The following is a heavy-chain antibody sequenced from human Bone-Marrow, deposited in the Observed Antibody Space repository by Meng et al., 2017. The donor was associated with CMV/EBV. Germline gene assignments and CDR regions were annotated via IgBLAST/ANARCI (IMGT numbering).Heavy chain of an antibody. V-gene: IGHV3-23*01. CDR2: ISGGGRST. Sequence: GESLKISCAASGFIFHDYAMAWVRQAPGKGLEWASTISGGGRSTYYADSVKGRFTISRDNSKDTVFLQMNSLRAQDTAVYFCAKDRILCSGTSCYSRYYYDFGMDAWGLGTTVTVAS. CDR1: GFIFHDYA. D-gene: IGHD2-15*01. CDR3: AKDRILCSGTSCYSRYYYDFGMDA. J-gene: IGHJ6*02.